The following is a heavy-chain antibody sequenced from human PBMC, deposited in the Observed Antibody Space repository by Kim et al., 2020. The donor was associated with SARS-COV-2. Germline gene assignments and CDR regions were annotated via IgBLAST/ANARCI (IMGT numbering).Heavy chain of an antibody. J-gene: IGHJ6*02. D-gene: IGHD3-10*01. CDR1: GYSFTSYW. V-gene: IGHV5-51*01. CDR3: ARHFLDYYGSGSYGRGYYYGMDV. CDR2: IYPGDSDT. Sequence: GESLKISCKGSGYSFTSYWIGWVRQMPGKGLEWMGIIYPGDSDTRYSPSFQGQVTISADKSISTAYLQWSSLKASDTAMYYCARHFLDYYGSGSYGRGYYYGMDVWGQGTTVTVSS.